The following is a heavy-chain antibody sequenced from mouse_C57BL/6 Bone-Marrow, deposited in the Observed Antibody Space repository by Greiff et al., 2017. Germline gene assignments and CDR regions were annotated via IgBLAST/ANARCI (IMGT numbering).Heavy chain of an antibody. Sequence: VQLQQPGAELVKPGASVKLSCKASGYTFTSYWMHWVKQRPGQGLEWIGMIHPNSGSTNYNEKFKSKATLTVDKSSSTAYMQLSSLTSEASAVYYCARNPHYYGYAMDYWGQGTSVTVSS. CDR1: GYTFTSYW. CDR3: ARNPHYYGYAMDY. D-gene: IGHD2-1*01. J-gene: IGHJ4*01. V-gene: IGHV1-64*01. CDR2: IHPNSGST.